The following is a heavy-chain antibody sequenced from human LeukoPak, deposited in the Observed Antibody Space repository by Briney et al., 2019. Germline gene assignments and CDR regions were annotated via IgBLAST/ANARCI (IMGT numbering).Heavy chain of an antibody. J-gene: IGHJ4*02. CDR2: IKSKTDGGTT. CDR1: GFTFSNAW. D-gene: IGHD2-2*01. V-gene: IGHV3-15*01. Sequence: GGSLRLSCAASGFTFSNAWMSWVRQAPGKGLEWVGRIKSKTDGGTTDYAAPVKGRFTISRDDSKNTLYLQMNSLKTEDTAVYYCTTDGPPSCSSTSCYSPLFGYWGQGTLVTVSS. CDR3: TTDGPPSCSSTSCYSPLFGY.